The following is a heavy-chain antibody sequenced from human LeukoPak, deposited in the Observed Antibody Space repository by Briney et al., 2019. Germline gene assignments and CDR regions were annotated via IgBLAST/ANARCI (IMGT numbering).Heavy chain of an antibody. Sequence: SETLSLTCAVYGGSFSGYYWSWIRQPPGKGLEWIGEINHSGSTNYNPSLKSRVTISVDKSKNQFSLKLSSVTAADTAVYYCARGRSGAGGRAFDIWGQGTMVTVSS. CDR3: ARGRSGAGGRAFDI. CDR1: GGSFSGYY. D-gene: IGHD2-15*01. J-gene: IGHJ3*02. CDR2: INHSGST. V-gene: IGHV4-34*01.